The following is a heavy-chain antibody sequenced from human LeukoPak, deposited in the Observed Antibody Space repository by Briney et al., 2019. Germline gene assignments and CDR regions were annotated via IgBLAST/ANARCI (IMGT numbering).Heavy chain of an antibody. CDR3: ARQYYDNTGDYYFDY. Sequence: SETLSLTCTVSGGSITGSSYYWGWIRQPPGKGLEWIGSMYYSGSTYYNPSLKSRLTISVDTSKNQFSLKLTSVTAADTAVYYCARQYYDNTGDYYFDYWGQGTLVTVSS. J-gene: IGHJ4*02. CDR2: MYYSGST. D-gene: IGHD3-22*01. CDR1: GGSITGSSYY. V-gene: IGHV4-39*01.